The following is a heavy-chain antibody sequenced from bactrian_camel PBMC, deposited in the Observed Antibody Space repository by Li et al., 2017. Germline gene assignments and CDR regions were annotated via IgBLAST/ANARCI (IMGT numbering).Heavy chain of an antibody. CDR3: AQGGDNYGSWLNN. Sequence: HVQLVESGGELVQPGGSLRLSCAGSGFTLSGAWMYWVRQAPGKGLEWVSFIETSGATHYTDPVKGRFTISRDSARNTLYLQMNSLNTEDTAVYYCAQGGDNYGSWLNNWGQGTQVTVS. V-gene: IGHV3S1*01. J-gene: IGHJ4*01. CDR1: GFTLSGAW. CDR2: IETSGAT. D-gene: IGHD6*01.